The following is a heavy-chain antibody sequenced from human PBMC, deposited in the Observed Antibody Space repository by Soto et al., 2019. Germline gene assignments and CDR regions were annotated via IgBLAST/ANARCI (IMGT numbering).Heavy chain of an antibody. CDR2: TYYRSTWYN. CDR3: AAWRDICGAFCALFDY. D-gene: IGHD5-12*01. J-gene: IGHJ4*02. V-gene: IGHV6-1*01. CDR1: GDSVSINSAA. Sequence: PSQTLSLTCAISGDSVSINSAAWNCIRQSPSRGLEWLGRTYYRSTWYNDYAVSEKSRITSNPDTSNKQISLQLNGVTPEDAAVYYCAAWRDICGAFCALFDYWGLGILVTVSS.